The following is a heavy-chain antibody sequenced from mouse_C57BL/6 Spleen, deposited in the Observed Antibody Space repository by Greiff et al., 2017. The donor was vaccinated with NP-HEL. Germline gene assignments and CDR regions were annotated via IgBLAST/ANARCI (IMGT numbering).Heavy chain of an antibody. CDR1: GFNIKDYY. V-gene: IGHV14-1*01. CDR3: TLTGTRYFDV. J-gene: IGHJ1*03. Sequence: VQLQQSGAELVRPGASVKLSCTASGFNIKDYYMHWVKQRPEQGLEWIGRIDPEDGDTEYAPKFQGKATMTADTSSNTVYLQLSSLTSEDTAVYYCTLTGTRYFDVWGTGTTVTVSS. CDR2: IDPEDGDT. D-gene: IGHD4-1*01.